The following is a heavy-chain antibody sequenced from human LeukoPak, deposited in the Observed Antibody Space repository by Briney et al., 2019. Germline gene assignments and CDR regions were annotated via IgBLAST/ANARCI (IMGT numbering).Heavy chain of an antibody. CDR3: AGEGYCSSTSCYLDY. V-gene: IGHV3-9*03. J-gene: IGHJ4*02. Sequence: PGGSLRLSCAASGFTFDDYAMHWVRQAPGKGLEWVSGISWNSGSIGYADSVKGRFTISRDNAKKSLYLQMNSLRVEDMALYYCAGEGYCSSTSCYLDYWGQGTLVTVSS. CDR1: GFTFDDYA. CDR2: ISWNSGSI. D-gene: IGHD2-2*01.